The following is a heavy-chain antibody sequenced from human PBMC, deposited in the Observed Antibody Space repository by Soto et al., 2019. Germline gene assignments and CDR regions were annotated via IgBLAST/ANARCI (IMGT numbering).Heavy chain of an antibody. CDR1: GFTFSSYA. Sequence: QVQLVESGGGVVQPGRSLRLSCAASGFTFSSYAMHWVRQAPGKGLEWVAVISYDGSNKYYADSVKGRLTISRDNSKNTLYLQMNSLRAEDTAVYYCARVESGSYGYWGQGTLVTVSS. CDR3: ARVESGSYGY. V-gene: IGHV3-30-3*01. D-gene: IGHD1-26*01. J-gene: IGHJ4*02. CDR2: ISYDGSNK.